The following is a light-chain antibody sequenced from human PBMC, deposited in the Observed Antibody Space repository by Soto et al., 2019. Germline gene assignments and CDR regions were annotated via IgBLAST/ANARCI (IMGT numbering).Light chain of an antibody. J-gene: IGKJ2*01. CDR2: DAS. CDR3: QQYSSWPQT. Sequence: EIVLTQSPATLSLSPGERATLSCRASQSVSSYLAWYQQKPGQTPRLLIYDASNRATSIPSRFSGSGSGTDFTLTISSLEPEDFAVYYCQQYSSWPQTFGQGTQLESK. V-gene: IGKV3-11*01. CDR1: QSVSSY.